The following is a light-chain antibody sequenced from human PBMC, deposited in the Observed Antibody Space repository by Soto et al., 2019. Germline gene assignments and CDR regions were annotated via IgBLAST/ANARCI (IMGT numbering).Light chain of an antibody. CDR1: SSNIGSNY. Sequence: QSVLTQPPSASGTPGKRVTISCSGSSSNIGSNYVYWYQQLPGTAPKLLIYRNNQRPSGVPDRFSGSKSVTSASLAISGLRSEDEADYYCAAWDDSLSGWVFGGGTKLTVL. CDR3: AAWDDSLSGWV. CDR2: RNN. J-gene: IGLJ3*02. V-gene: IGLV1-47*01.